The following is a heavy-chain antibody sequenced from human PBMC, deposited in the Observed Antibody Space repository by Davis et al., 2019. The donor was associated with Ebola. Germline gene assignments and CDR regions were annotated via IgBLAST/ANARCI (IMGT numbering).Heavy chain of an antibody. D-gene: IGHD3-3*01. CDR2: INSDGSST. J-gene: IGHJ6*02. CDR1: GFTFSSYG. CDR3: AKVVWDYDLSGMDV. V-gene: IGHV3-74*01. Sequence: ESLKISCAASGFTFSSYGMHWVRQAPGKGLVWVSRINSDGSSTSYADSVKGRFTISRDNAKNTLYLQMNSLRAEDTAVYYCAKVVWDYDLSGMDVWGQGTTVTVSS.